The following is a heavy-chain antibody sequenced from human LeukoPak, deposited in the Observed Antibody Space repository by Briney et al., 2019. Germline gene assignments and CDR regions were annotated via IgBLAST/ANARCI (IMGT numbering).Heavy chain of an antibody. CDR2: INPNSGGT. D-gene: IGHD3-22*01. J-gene: IGHJ4*02. Sequence: ASVKVACKASGYTFTGYYMHWVRQAPGQGPEWMGWINPNSGGTSYALKFQGRVTMTSGTSISTAYMDLSRLRSDDMAVYYCARGSYYDSSGYSGVRLFDYWGQGTLVTVSS. CDR1: GYTFTGYY. V-gene: IGHV1-2*02. CDR3: ARGSYYDSSGYSGVRLFDY.